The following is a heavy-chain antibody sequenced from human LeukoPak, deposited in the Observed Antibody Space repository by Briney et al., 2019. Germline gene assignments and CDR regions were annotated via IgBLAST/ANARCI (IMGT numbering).Heavy chain of an antibody. J-gene: IGHJ6*02. D-gene: IGHD2-2*01. V-gene: IGHV4-59*01. CDR2: IYYSGST. CDR3: ARAPAGRGYCYYYGMDV. CDR1: GGSISSYY. Sequence: SETLSLTCTVSGGSISSYYWSWIRQPPGKGLEWIGYIYYSGSTNYNPSLKSRVTISVDTSKNQFSLKLSSVTAADTAVYYCARAPAGRGYCYYYGMDVWGQGTTVTVSS.